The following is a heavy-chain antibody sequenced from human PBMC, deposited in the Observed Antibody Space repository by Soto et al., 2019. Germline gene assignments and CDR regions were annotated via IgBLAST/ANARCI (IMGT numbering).Heavy chain of an antibody. CDR2: IYYSGST. Sequence: QLQLQESGPGLVKPSETLSLTCTVSGGSISSSSYYWGWIRQPPGKGLGWIGSIYYSGSTYYNPSLKSRVTISVDTSKTQFSLKLSSVTAADTAVYYFASLTDFDYWGQGTLVTVSS. CDR1: GGSISSSSYY. J-gene: IGHJ4*02. CDR3: ASLTDFDY. V-gene: IGHV4-39*01.